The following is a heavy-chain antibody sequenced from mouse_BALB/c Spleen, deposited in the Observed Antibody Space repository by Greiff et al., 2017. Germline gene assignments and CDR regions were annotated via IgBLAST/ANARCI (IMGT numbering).Heavy chain of an antibody. V-gene: IGHV14-3*02. CDR3: ARDGNYEAWFAY. Sequence: EVKLQESGAELVKPGASVKLSCTASGFNIKDTYMHWVKQRPEQGLEWIGRIDPANGNTKYDPKFQGKATITADTSSNTAYLQLSSLTSEDTAVYYCARDGNYEAWFAYWGQGTLVTVSA. D-gene: IGHD2-1*01. J-gene: IGHJ3*01. CDR1: GFNIKDTY. CDR2: IDPANGNT.